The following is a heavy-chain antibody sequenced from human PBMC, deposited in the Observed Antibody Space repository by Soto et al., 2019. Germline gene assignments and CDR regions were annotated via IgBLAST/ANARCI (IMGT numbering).Heavy chain of an antibody. J-gene: IGHJ6*03. CDR1: GGSISSGGYY. CDR2: IYYSGST. Sequence: SETLSLTCTVSGGSISSGGYYWSWIRQHPGKGLEWIRYIYYSGSTYYNPSLKSRVTISVDTSKNQFSLKLSSVTAADTAVYYCARAATVTVSYYYYYYMDVWGKGTTVTVSS. CDR3: ARAATVTVSYYYYYYMDV. V-gene: IGHV4-31*03. D-gene: IGHD4-4*01.